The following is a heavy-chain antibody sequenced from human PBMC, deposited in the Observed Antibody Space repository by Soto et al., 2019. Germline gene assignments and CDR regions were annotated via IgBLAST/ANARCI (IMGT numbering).Heavy chain of an antibody. Sequence: QVQLVQSGAEVKKPGSSVKVSCKASGGTFSSYVITWVRQAPGQGLECMGGIIPMSGTANYAQKFQGRVTITADKSTSTAYMELSSLISEDTAVYYCARGWNDFPHWGQGTLVTVSS. CDR3: ARGWNDFPH. CDR2: IIPMSGTA. CDR1: GGTFSSYV. V-gene: IGHV1-69*06. D-gene: IGHD1-1*01. J-gene: IGHJ1*01.